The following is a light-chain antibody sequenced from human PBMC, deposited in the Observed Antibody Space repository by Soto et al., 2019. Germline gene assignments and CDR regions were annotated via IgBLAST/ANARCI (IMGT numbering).Light chain of an antibody. CDR1: SSDVGGYNY. Sequence: QSALTQPASVSGSPGQSITISCTGTSSDVGGYNYVSWYQQHPGKAPKLMIYDVSDRPSGVSNRFSGSKSGNTASLTISWLQAEDEADYYCSSYTSSSILVFGGGTKLTVL. J-gene: IGLJ2*01. CDR2: DVS. CDR3: SSYTSSSILV. V-gene: IGLV2-14*01.